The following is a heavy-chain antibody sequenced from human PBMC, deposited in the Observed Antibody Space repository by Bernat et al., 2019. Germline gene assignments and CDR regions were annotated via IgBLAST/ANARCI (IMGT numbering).Heavy chain of an antibody. CDR3: ARDQLEI. V-gene: IGHV3-30-3*01. CDR1: GFTFSSYA. D-gene: IGHD6-13*01. Sequence: QVQLVESGGGVVQPGRSLRLSCAASGFTFSSYAMHWVRQAAGKGLEWVAVISYDGSNKYYADSVQGRFTISRDNSKNTLYLQMNRLRAEDTAVYYCARDQLEIWGQGTTVTGS. CDR2: ISYDGSNK. J-gene: IGHJ3*02.